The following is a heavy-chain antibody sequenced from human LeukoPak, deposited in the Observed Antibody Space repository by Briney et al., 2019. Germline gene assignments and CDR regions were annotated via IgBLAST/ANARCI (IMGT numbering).Heavy chain of an antibody. J-gene: IGHJ4*02. V-gene: IGHV3-30*18. CDR1: GFTFSSYG. Sequence: PGRSLRLSCAASGFTFSSYGMHCVRQAPGKGLEWVAVISYDGSNKYYADSVKGRFTISRDNSKNTLYLQMNSLRAEDTAVYYCAKDQSGAHDYWGQGTLVTVSS. CDR2: ISYDGSNK. D-gene: IGHD1-26*01. CDR3: AKDQSGAHDY.